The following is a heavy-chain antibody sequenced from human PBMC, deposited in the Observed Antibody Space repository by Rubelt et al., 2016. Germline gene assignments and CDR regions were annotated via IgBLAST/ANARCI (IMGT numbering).Heavy chain of an antibody. J-gene: IGHJ6*02. CDR1: GGSISSGGYY. Sequence: QVQLQESGPGLVKPSQTLSLTCTVSGGSISSGGYYWSWIRQHPGKGLEWIGYIYYSGSTYYNPSLRGGVTISVDTAKNQFSLKLSSVTAADTAVYYCARDRTNDYDGMDVWGQGTTVTVSS. V-gene: IGHV4-31*03. CDR3: ARDRTNDYDGMDV. CDR2: IYYSGST. D-gene: IGHD2-8*01.